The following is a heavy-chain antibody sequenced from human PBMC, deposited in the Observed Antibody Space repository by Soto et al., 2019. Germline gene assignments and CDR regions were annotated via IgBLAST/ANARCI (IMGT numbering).Heavy chain of an antibody. D-gene: IGHD3-3*01. J-gene: IGHJ4*02. CDR2: IIPIFGTA. Sequence: ASVKVSCKASGGTFSSYAISWVRQAPGQGLEWMGGIIPIFGTANYAQKFQGRVTITADESTSTAYMELSSLRSEDTAVYYCARDPNYDFWSGYYTPYYFDYWGQGTLVTVSS. V-gene: IGHV1-69*13. CDR1: GGTFSSYA. CDR3: ARDPNYDFWSGYYTPYYFDY.